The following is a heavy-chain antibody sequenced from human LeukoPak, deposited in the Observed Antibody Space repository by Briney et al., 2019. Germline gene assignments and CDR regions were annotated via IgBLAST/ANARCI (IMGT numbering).Heavy chain of an antibody. CDR1: GFTFSSYA. V-gene: IGHV3-23*01. J-gene: IGHJ4*02. CDR3: AKDPGRFGYSGYDYYFDY. D-gene: IGHD5-12*01. Sequence: PGGSLRLSCAASGFTFSSYAMSWVRQAPGKGLEWVSAISGSGGSTYYADSVKGRFTISRDNSKNTLYLQMNSLRAEDTAVYYCAKDPGRFGYSGYDYYFDYWGQGTLVTVSS. CDR2: ISGSGGST.